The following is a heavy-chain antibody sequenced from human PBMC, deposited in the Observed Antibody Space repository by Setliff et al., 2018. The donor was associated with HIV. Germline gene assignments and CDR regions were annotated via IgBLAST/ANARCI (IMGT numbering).Heavy chain of an antibody. D-gene: IGHD3-3*01. CDR2: IYHSGST. J-gene: IGHJ5*02. V-gene: IGHV4-4*02. CDR3: ARQPGLMEWFDP. CDR1: GGSISSDNW. Sequence: SETLSLTCAVSGGSISSDNWWTWLRQPPGKGLEWLGEIYHSGSTNYNPSLKSRVTISVDTSKNQFSLKLSSVTAADTAVYYCARQPGLMEWFDPWGQGTLVTVSS.